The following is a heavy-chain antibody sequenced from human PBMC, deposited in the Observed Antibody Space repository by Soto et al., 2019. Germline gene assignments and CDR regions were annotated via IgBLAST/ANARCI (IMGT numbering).Heavy chain of an antibody. J-gene: IGHJ6*02. CDR1: GYTFTSYG. CDR2: ISAYNGNT. D-gene: IGHD6-6*01. Sequence: QVQLVQSGAEVKKPGASVKVSCKASGYTFTSYGISWVRQAPGQGLEWMGWISAYNGNTNYAQKLQGRVTMTTDTSTSTAYMELRSLRSDDTAVYYCAKVIQQLIPYYYGMDVWGQGTTVTVSS. CDR3: AKVIQQLIPYYYGMDV. V-gene: IGHV1-18*01.